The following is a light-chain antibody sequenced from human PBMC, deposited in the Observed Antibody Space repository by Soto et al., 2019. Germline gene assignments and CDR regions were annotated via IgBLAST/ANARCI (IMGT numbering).Light chain of an antibody. CDR3: SLYTSNSTYV. CDR2: EVS. V-gene: IGLV2-18*01. J-gene: IGLJ1*01. CDR1: SSDVGSYNR. Sequence: QSVLTQPTCVSLSPGQSVTISCTGTSSDVGSYNRVSLYQRPPGTGPKLMIYEVSNRPSGVPDRFSGSKSGNTASLTISGLQAEDEAEYYCSLYTSNSTYVFGTGTKVTVL.